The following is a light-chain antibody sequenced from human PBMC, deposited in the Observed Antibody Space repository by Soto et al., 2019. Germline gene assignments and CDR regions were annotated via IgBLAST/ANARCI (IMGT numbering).Light chain of an antibody. CDR2: GAS. V-gene: IGKV3-20*01. J-gene: IGKJ2*01. Sequence: EIVLTQSPGTLSLSPGERATLSCRASQSITSNFLAWYQQKPGQAPRLLIYGASTRAAGVPDRFSGSGSGPDGTLTITRLEPADFAVYYCQQYGRSPLMYTFGQGTKLGVK. CDR3: QQYGRSPLMYT. CDR1: QSITSNF.